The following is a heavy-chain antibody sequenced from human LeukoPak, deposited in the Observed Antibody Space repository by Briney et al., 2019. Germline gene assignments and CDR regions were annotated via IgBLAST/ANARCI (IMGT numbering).Heavy chain of an antibody. CDR2: TSGSGGST. CDR1: GFTFSSYA. Sequence: PGGSLRLSCAASGFTFSSYAMSWVRQAPGKGLEWVSFTSGSGGSTYYADSVKGQFTISRDNSKNTLYLQMNSLRAEDTAVYYCAKGPDSSALGGWGEDPEDLWGQGTLVTVSS. V-gene: IGHV3-23*01. J-gene: IGHJ5*02. CDR3: AKGPDSSALGGWGEDPEDL. D-gene: IGHD3-22*01.